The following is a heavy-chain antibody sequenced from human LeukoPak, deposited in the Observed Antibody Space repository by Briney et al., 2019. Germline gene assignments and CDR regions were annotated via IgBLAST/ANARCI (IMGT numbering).Heavy chain of an antibody. J-gene: IGHJ4*02. V-gene: IGHV4-39*01. CDR2: IYYSGST. CDR1: GGSITSSRRY. CDR3: ASLRPIDC. Sequence: PSETLSLTCTVSGGSITSSRRYWGWIRQPPGKGLEWIGSIYYSGSTYYNPSLKSRVIISVDTSKSQFSLKPTSVTAADTAVYYCASLRPIDCWGQGTLVTVSS.